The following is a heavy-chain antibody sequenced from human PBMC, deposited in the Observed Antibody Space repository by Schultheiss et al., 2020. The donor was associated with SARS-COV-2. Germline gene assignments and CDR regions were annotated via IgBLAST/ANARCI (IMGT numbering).Heavy chain of an antibody. Sequence: SETLSLTCAVYGGSFSGYYWSWIRQPPGKGLEWIGEINHSGSTNYNPSLKSRVTISVDTSKNQFSLKLSSVTAADTAVYYCAREQQLGAFDIWGQGTTVTVSS. D-gene: IGHD6-13*01. CDR2: INHSGST. CDR3: AREQQLGAFDI. CDR1: GGSFSGYY. V-gene: IGHV4-34*01. J-gene: IGHJ3*02.